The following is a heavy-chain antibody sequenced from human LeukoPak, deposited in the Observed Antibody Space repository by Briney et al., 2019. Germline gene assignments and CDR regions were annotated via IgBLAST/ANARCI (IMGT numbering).Heavy chain of an antibody. CDR1: GFTFSSYA. CDR2: TSGSGGST. CDR3: ARWRDIVVVVAAIDY. V-gene: IGHV3-23*01. J-gene: IGHJ4*02. Sequence: GGSLRLSCAASGFTFSSYAMSWVRQAPGKGLEWVSATSGSGGSTYYADSVKGRFTISRDNSKNTLYLQMNSLRAEDTAVYYCARWRDIVVVVAAIDYRGQGTLVTVSS. D-gene: IGHD2-15*01.